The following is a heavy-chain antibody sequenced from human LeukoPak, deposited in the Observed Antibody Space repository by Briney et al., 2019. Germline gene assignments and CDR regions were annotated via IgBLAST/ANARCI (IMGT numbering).Heavy chain of an antibody. J-gene: IGHJ3*02. CDR2: IYHSGST. V-gene: IGHV4-59*01. CDR3: ARRRTRPEAFDI. CDR1: GGSISSYY. Sequence: SETLSLTCTVSGGSISSYYWTWMRQPPGKGLKWIGYIYHSGSTNYNPSLRSRVTISVDTSKNLSSLKLSSVTAADTAVYYCARRRTRPEAFDIWGQGTMVTVSS. D-gene: IGHD6-6*01.